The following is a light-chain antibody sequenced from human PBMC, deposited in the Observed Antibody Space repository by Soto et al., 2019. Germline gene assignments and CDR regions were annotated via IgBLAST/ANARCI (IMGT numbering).Light chain of an antibody. V-gene: IGKV3-11*01. CDR3: QQRFNWPRFT. J-gene: IGKJ2*01. Sequence: EIVLTQSPAPLSSSPGERATLSCRASQSVSSYFAWYQQKPGQAPRLLIYDASNRATGIPARFSGGGSGTDFALTISSLEPEDFAVYYCQQRFNWPRFTFGQGTKLEIK. CDR1: QSVSSY. CDR2: DAS.